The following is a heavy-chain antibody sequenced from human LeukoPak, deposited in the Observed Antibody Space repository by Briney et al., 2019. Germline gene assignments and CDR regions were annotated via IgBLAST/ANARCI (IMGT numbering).Heavy chain of an antibody. Sequence: SETLSLTCTVSGGSISSSYWSWFRQPAGKGLECIGRIHFSETTNNNPSLKSRVTLSLDTSKNRFSLNMTSVTAADTAVYYCARGGFAPLDLWGQGILVTVSS. CDR2: IHFSETT. J-gene: IGHJ5*02. D-gene: IGHD3-16*01. V-gene: IGHV4-4*07. CDR3: ARGGFAPLDL. CDR1: GGSISSSY.